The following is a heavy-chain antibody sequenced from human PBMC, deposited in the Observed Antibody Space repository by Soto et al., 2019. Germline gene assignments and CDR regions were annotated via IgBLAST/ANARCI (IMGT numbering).Heavy chain of an antibody. Sequence: PGESLKISCKGSGYSFTSYWISWVRQMPGKGLEWMGRIDPSDSYTNYSPSFQGHVTISADKSISTAYLQWSSLKASDTAMYYCARHNYDFWSGYYSYGMDVWGQGTTVTVSS. CDR3: ARHNYDFWSGYYSYGMDV. J-gene: IGHJ6*02. CDR2: IDPSDSYT. V-gene: IGHV5-10-1*01. D-gene: IGHD3-3*01. CDR1: GYSFTSYW.